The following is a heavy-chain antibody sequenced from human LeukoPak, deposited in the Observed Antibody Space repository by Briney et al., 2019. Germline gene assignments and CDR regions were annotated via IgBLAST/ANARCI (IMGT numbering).Heavy chain of an antibody. J-gene: IGHJ3*02. CDR2: IIPIFGTA. CDR1: GGTFSSYA. V-gene: IGHV1-69*13. Sequence: ASVKVSCKASGGTFSSYAISWVRQAPGQGLEWMGGIIPIFGTANYAQKFQGRVTITADESTSTAYMELSSLRSEDTAVYYCARYFLDAFDIWGQGTMVTVSS. CDR3: ARYFLDAFDI. D-gene: IGHD3-9*01.